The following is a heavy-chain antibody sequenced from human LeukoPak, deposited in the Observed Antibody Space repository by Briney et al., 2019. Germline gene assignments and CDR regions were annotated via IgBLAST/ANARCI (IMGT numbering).Heavy chain of an antibody. CDR1: GYSFTSYW. D-gene: IGHD2-15*01. CDR3: ARRYCSGGSRYYFDY. CDR2: IYPGDSDT. V-gene: IGHV5-51*01. J-gene: IGHJ4*02. Sequence: GESLKISCKGSGYSFTSYWIGWVRQMPGKGLEWMGIIYPGDSDTRYSPSFQGQVTISADKSISTAYLQWSSLKASDTAMYYCARRYCSGGSRYYFDYWGQGTLVTVSS.